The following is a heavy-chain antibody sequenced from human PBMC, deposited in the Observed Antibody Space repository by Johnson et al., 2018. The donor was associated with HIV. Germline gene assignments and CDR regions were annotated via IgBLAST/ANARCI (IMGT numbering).Heavy chain of an antibody. CDR2: IRSSGSTI. CDR3: ARNGLIPAAKGVAFDI. CDR1: GLTFSDYD. V-gene: IGHV3-11*04. Sequence: QVQLVESGGGLVKPGVSLRLSCAASGLTFSDYDMSWIRQAPGKGLEWVSYIRSSGSTIYYADSVEGRFTISRDNAKNSLYLQINSLRAEDTAVYYCARNGLIPAAKGVAFDIWGQGTTVTVSS. D-gene: IGHD2-2*01. J-gene: IGHJ3*02.